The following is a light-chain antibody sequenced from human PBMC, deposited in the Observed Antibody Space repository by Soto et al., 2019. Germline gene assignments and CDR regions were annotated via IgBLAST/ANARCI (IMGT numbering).Light chain of an antibody. CDR1: QSISTK. CDR3: QQYYSWRRIS. V-gene: IGKV3-15*01. J-gene: IGKJ5*01. Sequence: EIVLTQSPATLSVSPGERVTLSCRASQSISTKLGWYQQRPGQAPRLLIYGASTMATGIPARFSGSGSGTEFTLTISSLQSEDFAVYYGQQYYSWRRISFGQGPRLEIK. CDR2: GAS.